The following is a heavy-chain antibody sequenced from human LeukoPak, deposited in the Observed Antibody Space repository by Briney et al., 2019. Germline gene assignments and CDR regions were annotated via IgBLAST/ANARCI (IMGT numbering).Heavy chain of an antibody. V-gene: IGHV3-53*01. CDR2: IYSGGST. D-gene: IGHD3-3*01. Sequence: GGSLRLSCAASGFTVSSNYMSWVRQAPGKGLEWVSVIYSGGSTYYADSVKGRFTISRDNSKNTLYLQMNSLRAEDTAVYYCARERTIFGVVITLDAFDIWGQGTMVTVSS. CDR1: GFTVSSNY. J-gene: IGHJ3*02. CDR3: ARERTIFGVVITLDAFDI.